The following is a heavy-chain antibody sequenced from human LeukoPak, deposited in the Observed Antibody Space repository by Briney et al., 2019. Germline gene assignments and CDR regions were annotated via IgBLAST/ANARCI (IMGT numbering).Heavy chain of an antibody. CDR2: IYHSGST. D-gene: IGHD4-11*01. CDR3: ARDDYLNYGFDY. Sequence: SETLSLTCTVSGYSISSGYYWGWIRQPPGKGLEWIGSIYHSGSTYYNPSLKSRVTISVDTSKNQFSLKLSSVTAADTAVYYCARDDYLNYGFDYWGQGILVTVSS. J-gene: IGHJ4*02. V-gene: IGHV4-38-2*02. CDR1: GYSISSGYY.